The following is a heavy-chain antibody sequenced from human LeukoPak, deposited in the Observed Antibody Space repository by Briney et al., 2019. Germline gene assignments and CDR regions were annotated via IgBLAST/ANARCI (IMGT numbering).Heavy chain of an antibody. J-gene: IGHJ4*02. CDR2: IIPIFGTA. CDR3: ARGDPSTDSGYGY. D-gene: IGHD5-12*01. V-gene: IGHV1-69*06. CDR1: GGTFSSYA. Sequence: SVTVSCKASGGTFSSYAISWVRQAPGQGLEWMGGIIPIFGTANYAQKFQGRVTITADKSTSTAYMELSSLRAEDTAVYYCARGDPSTDSGYGYWGQGTLVTVSS.